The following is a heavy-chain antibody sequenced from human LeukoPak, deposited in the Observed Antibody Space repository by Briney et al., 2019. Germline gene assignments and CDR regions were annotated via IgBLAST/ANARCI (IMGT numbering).Heavy chain of an antibody. J-gene: IGHJ4*02. V-gene: IGHV4-39*02. Sequence: SETLSLTCNVSGGSIRSSCYYWGWIRQPPGKGLEWIGNIYYSGSTYDNPSLKCRVTKSVDTSKNQFSLKVTSVTAADTDVYYCARVPSGSYYMGSVDYWGQGTLVTVSS. CDR3: ARVPSGSYYMGSVDY. CDR1: GGSIRSSCYY. CDR2: IYYSGST. D-gene: IGHD3-10*01.